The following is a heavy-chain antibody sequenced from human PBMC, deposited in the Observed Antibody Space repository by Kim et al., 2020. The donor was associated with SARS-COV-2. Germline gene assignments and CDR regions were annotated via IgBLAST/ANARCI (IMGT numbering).Heavy chain of an antibody. CDR2: IYYSGST. CDR3: ARLSSFMITFGGVIVPSSYYFDL. Sequence: SETLSLTCTVSGGSISSSSYYWGWIRQPPGKGLEWIGSIYYSGSTYYNPSLKSRVTISVDTSKNQFSLKLSSVTAADTAVYYCARLSSFMITFGGVIVPSSYYFDLWGQGPLVTVSS. CDR1: GGSISSSSYY. J-gene: IGHJ4*02. V-gene: IGHV4-39*01. D-gene: IGHD3-16*02.